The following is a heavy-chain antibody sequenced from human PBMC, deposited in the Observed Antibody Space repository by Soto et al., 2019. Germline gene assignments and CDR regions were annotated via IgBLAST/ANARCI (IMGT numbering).Heavy chain of an antibody. Sequence: EVQLVESGGGLVQPGGSLRLSCAASGFTFSSYAMHWVRQAPGKGLEYVSAISSNGGSTYYANSVKGRFTISRDNSKNTLYLQMGSLRAEDMAVYYCARAQKASGQWLVLHAFDIWGQGTMVTVSS. J-gene: IGHJ3*02. CDR1: GFTFSSYA. V-gene: IGHV3-64*01. D-gene: IGHD6-19*01. CDR2: ISSNGGST. CDR3: ARAQKASGQWLVLHAFDI.